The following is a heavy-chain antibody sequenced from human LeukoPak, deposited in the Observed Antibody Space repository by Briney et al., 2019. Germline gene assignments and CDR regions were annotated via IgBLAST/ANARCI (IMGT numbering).Heavy chain of an antibody. D-gene: IGHD3-9*01. CDR1: GFTFSSYS. CDR3: ARDHYDILTGYYVNDYYYGMDV. V-gene: IGHV3-21*01. J-gene: IGHJ6*02. CDR2: ISSSSSYI. Sequence: GGSLRLSCAASGFTFSSYSMNWVRQAPGKGLEWVSSISSSSSYIYYADSVKGRFTISRDNAKNSLYLQMNSLRAEDTAVYYRARDHYDILTGYYVNDYYYGMDVWGQGTTVTVSS.